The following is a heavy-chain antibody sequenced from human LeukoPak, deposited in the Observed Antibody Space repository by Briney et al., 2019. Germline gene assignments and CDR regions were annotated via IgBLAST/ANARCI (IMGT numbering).Heavy chain of an antibody. CDR1: GFTFSSYW. D-gene: IGHD3-16*01. V-gene: IGHV3-7*03. CDR2: INHNGNVN. J-gene: IGHJ6*02. Sequence: GGSLRLSCAASGFTFSSYWINWARQAPGKGLEWVASINHNGNVNYYVDSVKGRFTISKDNAKNSLYLQMSNLRAEDTAVYFCARGGGLDVWGQGATVTVSS. CDR3: ARGGGLDV.